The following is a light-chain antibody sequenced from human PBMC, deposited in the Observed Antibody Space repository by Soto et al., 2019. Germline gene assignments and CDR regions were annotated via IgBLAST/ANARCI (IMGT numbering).Light chain of an antibody. CDR2: KAS. V-gene: IGKV1-5*03. CDR3: QHYDNLPRYT. CDR1: HSLGSW. J-gene: IGKJ2*01. Sequence: DIQMTQSPSTLSASVGDRVTITCRATHSLGSWLAWYQQKPGKAPKLLIYKASSLESGVPLRFSGSASGTEFTLTISRLQPDDFATYYCQHYDNLPRYTFGLGTKLEIK.